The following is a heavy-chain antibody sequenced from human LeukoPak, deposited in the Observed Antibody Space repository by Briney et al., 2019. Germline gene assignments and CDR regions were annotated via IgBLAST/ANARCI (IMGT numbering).Heavy chain of an antibody. D-gene: IGHD2-15*01. Sequence: AGGSLRLSCAASGFTFSSFCMHCVRQASGRGPEWVSLILHDEKHYADSVKGRFTISRDNSKNTLYLQMDSLRAEDTAVYYCARYCSGGCYSGVDYWGQGTLVTVPS. J-gene: IGHJ4*02. CDR3: ARYCSGGCYSGVDY. CDR1: GFTFSSFC. V-gene: IGHV3-33*05. CDR2: ILHDEK.